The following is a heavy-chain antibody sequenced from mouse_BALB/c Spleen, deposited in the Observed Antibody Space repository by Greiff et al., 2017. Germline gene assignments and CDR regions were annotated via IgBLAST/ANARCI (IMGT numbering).Heavy chain of an antibody. D-gene: IGHD3-1*01. CDR2: FDPFNGGT. CDR3: ARKGSSGCFAY. V-gene: IGHV1S135*01. Sequence: EVQLQQSGPELLKPAASVTISCTASGYSFTSDYMHWLMQSLRRSLVWFVYFDPFNGGTSYNQKFKGQATLTVDKSSSTAYMHLSCLTSEDSAVYYCARKGSSGCFAYWGQGTLVTVSA. J-gene: IGHJ3*01. CDR1: GYSFTSDY.